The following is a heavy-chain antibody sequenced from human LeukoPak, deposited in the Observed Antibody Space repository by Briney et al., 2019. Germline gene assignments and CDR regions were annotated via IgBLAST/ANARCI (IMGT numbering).Heavy chain of an antibody. CDR3: AKMVHTEQWLVPFDY. D-gene: IGHD6-19*01. Sequence: GGSLRLSCAASGFTFSNFAMNWVRQAPGKGLEWVSTISGSGGSTYYADSVKGRFTISRDNSKNTLYLQMNSLRAEDTAVYYCAKMVHTEQWLVPFDYWGQGTLVTVSS. J-gene: IGHJ4*02. V-gene: IGHV3-23*01. CDR1: GFTFSNFA. CDR2: ISGSGGST.